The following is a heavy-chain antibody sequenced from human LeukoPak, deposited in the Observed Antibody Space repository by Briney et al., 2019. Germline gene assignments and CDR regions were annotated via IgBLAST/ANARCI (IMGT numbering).Heavy chain of an antibody. CDR3: ARDFRDSSSSLD. CDR2: IIPIFGTA. Sequence: SVKVSCKASGGTFSSYAISWVRQAPGQGLEWMGGIIPIFGTANYAQKFQGRVTMTRDMSTSTVYMELSSLRSEDTAVYYCARDFRDSSSSLDWGQGTLVTVSS. D-gene: IGHD6-19*01. V-gene: IGHV1-69*05. CDR1: GGTFSSYA. J-gene: IGHJ4*02.